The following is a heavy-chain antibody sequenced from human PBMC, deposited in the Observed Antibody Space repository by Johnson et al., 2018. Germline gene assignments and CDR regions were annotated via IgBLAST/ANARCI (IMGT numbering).Heavy chain of an antibody. CDR3: ARRYCSGGSCYSGKANGMDV. V-gene: IGHV3-53*01. Sequence: VQLVESGGGLIQXGGSXRLXCAASGFTVSSSYMSWVRQAPGKGLEWVSVLYRGGSTFYADSVKGRFTISRDNSKHTVYLQMNSLRAEDTAVYYCARRYCSGGSCYSGKANGMDVWVQGTTVTVSS. J-gene: IGHJ6*02. CDR1: GFTVSSSY. CDR2: LYRGGST. D-gene: IGHD2-15*01.